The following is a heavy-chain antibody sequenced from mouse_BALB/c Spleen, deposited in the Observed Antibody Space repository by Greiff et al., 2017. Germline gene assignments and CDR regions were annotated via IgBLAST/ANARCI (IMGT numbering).Heavy chain of an antibody. V-gene: IGHV1-69*02. D-gene: IGHD1-1*01. J-gene: IGHJ4*01. CDR3: TYYGSGGAMDY. Sequence: VQLQQPGAELVRPGASVKLSCKASGYTFTSYWINWVKQRPGQGLEWIGNIYPSDSYTNYNQKFKDKATLTVDKSSSTAYMQLSSPTSEDSAVYYCTYYGSGGAMDYWGQGTSVTVSS. CDR1: GYTFTSYW. CDR2: IYPSDSYT.